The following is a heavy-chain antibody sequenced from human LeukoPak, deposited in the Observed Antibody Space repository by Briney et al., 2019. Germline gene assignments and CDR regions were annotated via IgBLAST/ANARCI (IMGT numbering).Heavy chain of an antibody. CDR3: ARESITMIVVVSAPHDAFDI. D-gene: IGHD3-22*01. CDR1: GGSFSGYY. V-gene: IGHV4-34*01. CDR2: INHSGST. Sequence: SETLSLTCAVYGGSFSGYYWSWIRQPPGKGLEWIGEINHSGSTNYNPSLKSRVTISVDTSKNQFSLKLSSVTAADTAVYYCARESITMIVVVSAPHDAFDIWGQGTMLTVSS. J-gene: IGHJ3*02.